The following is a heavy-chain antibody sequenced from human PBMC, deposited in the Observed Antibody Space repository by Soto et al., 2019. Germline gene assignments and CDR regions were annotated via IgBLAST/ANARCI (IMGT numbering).Heavy chain of an antibody. CDR2: IYWDDDT. D-gene: IGHD2-2*01. CDR3: AHAYGGTSWPNDAFDV. V-gene: IGHV2-5*02. Sequence: ITLKESGPTLVKPTQTLTLTCSFSGFSLSADGVGVGWIRQPPGKALEWLALIYWDDDTRYRPSLKSRFTITKDSSKNQVVLTMTNMDPVDTATYYCAHAYGGTSWPNDAFDVWGQGTVVTVSS. J-gene: IGHJ3*01. CDR1: GFSLSADGVG.